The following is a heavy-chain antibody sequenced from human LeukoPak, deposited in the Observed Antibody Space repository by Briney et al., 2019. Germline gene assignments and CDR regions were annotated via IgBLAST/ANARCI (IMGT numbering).Heavy chain of an antibody. J-gene: IGHJ4*02. V-gene: IGHV3-23*01. Sequence: PGGSLRLSCAAPGFTLSSYAMSWVRQAPGKGLEWVSAISGSGGSTYYADSVKGRFTISRDNSKNTLYLQMNSLRAEDTAVYYCANGGYSYGGDYWGQGTLVTVSS. CDR2: ISGSGGST. CDR3: ANGGYSYGGDY. CDR1: GFTLSSYA. D-gene: IGHD5-18*01.